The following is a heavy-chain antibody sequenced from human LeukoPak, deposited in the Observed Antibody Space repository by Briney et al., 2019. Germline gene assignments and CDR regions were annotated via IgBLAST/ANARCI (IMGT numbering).Heavy chain of an antibody. D-gene: IGHD4-17*01. Sequence: GGSLRLSCAASGFTFSTSWMHWVRQAPGKGLVWVSHINRDGSRTTYADSVKGRFTISRDNSKNMLYLQINSLRADDTAVYYCARETTVTFPDAFDIWGQGTMVTVSS. J-gene: IGHJ3*02. CDR2: INRDGSRT. V-gene: IGHV3-74*01. CDR1: GFTFSTSW. CDR3: ARETTVTFPDAFDI.